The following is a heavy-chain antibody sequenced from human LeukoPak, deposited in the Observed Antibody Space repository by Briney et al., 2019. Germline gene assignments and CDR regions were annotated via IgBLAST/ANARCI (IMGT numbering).Heavy chain of an antibody. V-gene: IGHV3-53*01. CDR1: GFTVSSNY. Sequence: GGSLRLSCAASGFTVSSNYMSWVRQAPGKGLEWVSVIYSGGSTYYADSVKGRFTISRDNSKNTLYLQMNSLRAEDTAVYYCARDAVGSGSYFHDYWGQGTLVTVSS. CDR3: ARDAVGSGSYFHDY. CDR2: IYSGGST. D-gene: IGHD3-10*01. J-gene: IGHJ4*02.